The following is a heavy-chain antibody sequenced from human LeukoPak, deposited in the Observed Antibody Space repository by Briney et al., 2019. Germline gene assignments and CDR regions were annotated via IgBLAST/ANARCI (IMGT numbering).Heavy chain of an antibody. Sequence: GGSLRLSCAASGFTFSSYSMNWVRQAPGKGLEWVSSISSSSSYIYYADSVKGRFTISRDNAKNSLYLQMNSLRAEDTAVYYCARDKLGYSYGDFDYWGQGTLVTVSS. J-gene: IGHJ4*02. CDR2: ISSSSSYI. D-gene: IGHD5-18*01. V-gene: IGHV3-21*04. CDR3: ARDKLGYSYGDFDY. CDR1: GFTFSSYS.